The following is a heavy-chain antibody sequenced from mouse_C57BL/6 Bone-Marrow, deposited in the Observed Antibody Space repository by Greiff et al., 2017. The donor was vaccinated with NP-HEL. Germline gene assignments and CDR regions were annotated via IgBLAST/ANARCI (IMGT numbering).Heavy chain of an antibody. Sequence: QVQLQQPGAELVKPGASVKLSCKASGYTFTSYWMHWVKQRPGQGLEWIGMIHPNSGSTNYNEKFKSKAALTVDKSSSTAYMQLSSLTSEDSAVYYCARGYSLLSFDYWGQGTTLTVSS. CDR1: GYTFTSYW. D-gene: IGHD6-1*01. CDR3: ARGYSLLSFDY. V-gene: IGHV1-64*01. CDR2: IHPNSGST. J-gene: IGHJ2*01.